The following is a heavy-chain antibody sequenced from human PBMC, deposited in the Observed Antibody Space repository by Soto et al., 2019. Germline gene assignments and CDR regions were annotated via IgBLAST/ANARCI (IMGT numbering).Heavy chain of an antibody. V-gene: IGHV3-23*01. CDR1: GFTFSSHA. CDR2: VSDSGVYT. Sequence: EVQLLESGGGLVQPGGSLRLSCAASGFTFSSHAMGWVRQAPGEGLAWVSSVSDSGVYTYYADSVKGRFTISRDNSKNTLYLQMNSLRAEDTAVYHCANLIAATGTVYWGQGTLVTVSS. D-gene: IGHD6-13*01. J-gene: IGHJ4*02. CDR3: ANLIAATGTVY.